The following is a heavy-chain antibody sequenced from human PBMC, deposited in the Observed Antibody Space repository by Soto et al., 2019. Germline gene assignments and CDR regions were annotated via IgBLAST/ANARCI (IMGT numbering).Heavy chain of an antibody. J-gene: IGHJ4*02. D-gene: IGHD5-12*01. CDR2: ISGSGGST. V-gene: IGHV3-23*01. CDR3: AKIRTPIVATIGEPYYFDY. CDR1: GFTFSSYA. Sequence: GGSLRLSCAASGFTFSSYAMSWVRQAPGKGLEWVSAISGSGGSTYYADSVKGRFTISRDNSKNTLYLQMNSLRAEDTAVYYCAKIRTPIVATIGEPYYFDYWGQGTLVTVSS.